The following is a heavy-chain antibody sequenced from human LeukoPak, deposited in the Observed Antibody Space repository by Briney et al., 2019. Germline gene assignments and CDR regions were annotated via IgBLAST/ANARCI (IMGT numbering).Heavy chain of an antibody. CDR2: IKSKTDGGTT. J-gene: IGHJ4*02. D-gene: IGHD3-16*01. Sequence: GGSLRLSCAASGFTFSNAWMSWVRQDPGKGLEWVGRIKSKTDGGTTDYAAPVKGRFTISRDDSKNTLYLQMNSLKTEDTAVYYCTTDTRLITAVGMGDLHYWGQGTLVTVS. V-gene: IGHV3-15*01. CDR3: TTDTRLITAVGMGDLHY. CDR1: GFTFSNAW.